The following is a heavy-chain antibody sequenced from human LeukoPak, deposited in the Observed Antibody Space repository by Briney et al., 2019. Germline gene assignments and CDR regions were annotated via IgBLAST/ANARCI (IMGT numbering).Heavy chain of an antibody. V-gene: IGHV1-2*02. J-gene: IGHJ1*01. CDR2: INLKTRVA. CDR3: ARVGKHCGGDCHASAS. Sequence: ASVKVSCKASRYTLTDSYMHWVRPAPGQGLEYLAWINLKTRVAKYAQKFQGRVSMTRDTSISTAYMDLGSLRSDDTAAYYCARVGKHCGGDCHASASWGQGTLVTVSS. CDR1: RYTLTDSY. D-gene: IGHD2-21*02.